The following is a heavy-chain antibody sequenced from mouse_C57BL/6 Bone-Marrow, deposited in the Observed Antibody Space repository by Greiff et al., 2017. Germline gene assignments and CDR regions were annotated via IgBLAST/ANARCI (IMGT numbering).Heavy chain of an antibody. CDR1: GISLSTFGMG. J-gene: IGHJ3*01. V-gene: IGHV8-8*01. Sequence: QVTLKESGPGILQPSQTLSLTCSFSGISLSTFGMGVGWIRQPSGKGLEWLAHIWWDDDKYYNPALKSRLTISKDTSKNQVFLKIANVDTADTATYYCARIAYYYGSSYGAWFAYWGQGTLVTVSA. CDR3: ARIAYYYGSSYGAWFAY. D-gene: IGHD1-1*01. CDR2: IWWDDDK.